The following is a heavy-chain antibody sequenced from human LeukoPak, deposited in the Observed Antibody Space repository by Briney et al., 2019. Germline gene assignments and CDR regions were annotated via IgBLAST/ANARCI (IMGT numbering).Heavy chain of an antibody. D-gene: IGHD3-10*01. V-gene: IGHV3-30*02. CDR3: SKDQGSGSYYPFFDY. CDR2: IRYDGSNK. J-gene: IGHJ4*02. Sequence: PGGSLRLSCAASGFTFSSYCMHWVRQAPGKGLEWVAFIRYDGSNKYYADSVKGRFTISRDNSKNTLYLQMNSLRAEDTAVYYWSKDQGSGSYYPFFDYWGQGTLVTVSS. CDR1: GFTFSSYC.